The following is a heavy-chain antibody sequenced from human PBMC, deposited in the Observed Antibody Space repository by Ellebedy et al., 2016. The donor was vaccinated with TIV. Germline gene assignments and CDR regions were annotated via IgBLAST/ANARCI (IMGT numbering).Heavy chain of an antibody. D-gene: IGHD3-10*01. CDR3: AKVSLWFGELPDAFDI. J-gene: IGHJ3*02. Sequence: GESLKISCAASGFTFSSYAMSWVRQAPGKGLEWVSAISGRGGSTYYADSVKGRFTISRDNSKNTLYLQMNSLRVEDTAVYYCAKVSLWFGELPDAFDIWGQGTMVTVSS. CDR1: GFTFSSYA. V-gene: IGHV3-23*01. CDR2: ISGRGGST.